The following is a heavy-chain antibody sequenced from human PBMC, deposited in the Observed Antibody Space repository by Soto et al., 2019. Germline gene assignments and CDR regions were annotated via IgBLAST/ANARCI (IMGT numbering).Heavy chain of an antibody. D-gene: IGHD4-17*01. CDR2: MNPYSGNT. Sequence: QVQLVQSGAEVKKPGASVKVSCRASGFTFTSYDFNWVRRAAGQGLEWMGWMNPYSGNTGYAQKFQGRVTMTRDTSITTAYLELSSLRSDDTAVYYCVRDGGPLGDANWHFDLWGRGTLLTVSS. J-gene: IGHJ2*01. CDR3: VRDGGPLGDANWHFDL. V-gene: IGHV1-8*01. CDR1: GFTFTSYD.